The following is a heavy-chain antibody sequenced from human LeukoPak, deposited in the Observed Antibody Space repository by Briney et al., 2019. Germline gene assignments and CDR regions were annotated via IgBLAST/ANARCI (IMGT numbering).Heavy chain of an antibody. CDR3: AIRRDAFEI. V-gene: IGHV3-30*17. CDR2: ISWDGSDK. J-gene: IGHJ3*02. CDR1: GFPFRGCS. Sequence: GGSLRLSCAASGFPFRGCSVHWVRQAPGKGLEWLTFISWDGSDKYYADSVKGRFTISRDNSKNTLYLQMNSLRAEDTAVYYCAIRRDAFEIWGQGTMVTVSS.